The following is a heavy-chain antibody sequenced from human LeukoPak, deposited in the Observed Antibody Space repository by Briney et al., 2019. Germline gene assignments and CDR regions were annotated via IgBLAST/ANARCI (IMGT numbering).Heavy chain of an antibody. D-gene: IGHD2-8*01. J-gene: IGHJ6*03. Sequence: GGSLRLSCAASGFTFSGSAMHWVRQASGKGLEWVGRIRSKANSYATAYAASVKGRFTISRDDSKNTAYLQMNSLKTEDTAVYYCTSPTNWHGSNYHYYYYMDVWGKGTTVTVSS. CDR1: GFTFSGSA. CDR2: IRSKANSYAT. CDR3: TSPTNWHGSNYHYYYYMDV. V-gene: IGHV3-73*01.